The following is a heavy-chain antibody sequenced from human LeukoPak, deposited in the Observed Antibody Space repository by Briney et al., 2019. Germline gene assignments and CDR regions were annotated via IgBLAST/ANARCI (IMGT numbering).Heavy chain of an antibody. J-gene: IGHJ4*02. CDR3: ARDEYSRAVRGVNDY. D-gene: IGHD3-10*01. CDR1: GFTFSSYS. Sequence: GGSLRLSCAASGFTFSSYSMNWVRQAPGKGLEWVSYISSSSSTIYYADSVKGRFTIPRDNAKNSLYLQMNSLRAEDTAVYYCARDEYSRAVRGVNDYWGQGTLVTVSS. CDR2: ISSSSSTI. V-gene: IGHV3-48*04.